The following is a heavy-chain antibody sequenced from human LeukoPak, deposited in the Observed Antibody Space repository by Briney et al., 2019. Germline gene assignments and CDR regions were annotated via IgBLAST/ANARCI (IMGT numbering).Heavy chain of an antibody. V-gene: IGHV4-30-2*01. CDR3: AGGYSYGSVDY. CDR1: GGSISSGGYY. J-gene: IGHJ4*02. D-gene: IGHD5-18*01. CDR2: IYHSGST. Sequence: PSQTLSLTCTVSGGSISSGGYYWSWIRQPPGKGLEWIGYIYHSGSTYYNPSLKSRVTISVDRSKNQFSLKLSSVAAADTAVYYCAGGYSYGSVDYWGQGTLVTVSS.